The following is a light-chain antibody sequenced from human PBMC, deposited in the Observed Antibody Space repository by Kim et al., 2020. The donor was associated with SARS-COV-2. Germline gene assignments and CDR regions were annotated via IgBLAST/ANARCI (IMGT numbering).Light chain of an antibody. CDR3: QHYDSFSGT. CDR2: KAS. V-gene: IGKV1-5*03. CDR1: QSINRY. J-gene: IGKJ2*01. Sequence: DIQMTQSPFNLSAAVGDRVIFTCRASQSINRYLAWYQQKPGKAPKLLIYKASNLKSVVPSRFSGSGSGTEFTLTISSLQPDDFATYFCQHYDSFSGTFGQGTKLEI.